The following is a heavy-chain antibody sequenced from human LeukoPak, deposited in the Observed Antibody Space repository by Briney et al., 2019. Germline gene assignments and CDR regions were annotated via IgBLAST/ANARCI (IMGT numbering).Heavy chain of an antibody. CDR1: GGSISSYY. D-gene: IGHD3-22*01. Sequence: SETLSLTCTVSGGSISSYYWSWIRQPPGKGLERIGYIYYSGSTNYNPSLKSRVTISVDTSKNQFSLKLSSVTAADTAVYYCARESYYDSSGYTDRYWYFDLWGRGTLVTVSS. V-gene: IGHV4-59*01. J-gene: IGHJ2*01. CDR3: ARESYYDSSGYTDRYWYFDL. CDR2: IYYSGST.